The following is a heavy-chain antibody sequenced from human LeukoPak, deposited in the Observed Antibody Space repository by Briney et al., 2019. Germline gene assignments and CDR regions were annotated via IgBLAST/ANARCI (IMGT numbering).Heavy chain of an antibody. J-gene: IGHJ6*03. CDR3: ARCGRGSGYDWGRSGGTNYYYYYYMDV. V-gene: IGHV1-69*06. CDR1: GGTFSSYA. CDR2: IIPIFGTA. Sequence: SVKVSCKASGGTFSSYAISWVRQAPGQGLEWMGGIIPIFGTANYAQKFQGRVTITADKSTSTAYMELSSLRSEDTAVYYCARCGRGSGYDWGRSGGTNYYYYYYMDVWGKGTTVTISS. D-gene: IGHD5-12*01.